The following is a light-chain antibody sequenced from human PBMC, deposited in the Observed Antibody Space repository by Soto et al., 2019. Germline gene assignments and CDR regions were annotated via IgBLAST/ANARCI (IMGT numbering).Light chain of an antibody. Sequence: QSALTQPASVSGSPGQSITISCTGTSSDVGGYNYVAWYQQHPDKVPKLMIYEVSNRPSGVSNRFSGSKSGNTASLTIAGLQAEDEADYYCSAYTSSNSWVFGGGTQLTVL. J-gene: IGLJ3*02. CDR1: SSDVGGYNY. CDR2: EVS. V-gene: IGLV2-14*01. CDR3: SAYTSSNSWV.